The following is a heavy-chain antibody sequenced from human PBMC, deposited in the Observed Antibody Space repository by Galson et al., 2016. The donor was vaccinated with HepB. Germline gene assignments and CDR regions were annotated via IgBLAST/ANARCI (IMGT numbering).Heavy chain of an antibody. Sequence: SLRLSCAASGFTFSSHAMHWVRQAPGKGLECVSTISDNGGRTFYANSLKGRFTISRDNSKNTLYLQMGSLRAEDMAVYYCARGRGGATQRYFDYWGRGTLVTFSS. V-gene: IGHV3-64*01. CDR1: GFTFSSHA. CDR3: ARGRGGATQRYFDY. CDR2: ISDNGGRT. D-gene: IGHD1-26*01. J-gene: IGHJ4*02.